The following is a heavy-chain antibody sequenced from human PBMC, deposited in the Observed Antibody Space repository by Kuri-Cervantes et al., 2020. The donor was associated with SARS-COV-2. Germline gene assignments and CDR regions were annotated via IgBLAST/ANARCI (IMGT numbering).Heavy chain of an antibody. CDR2: INHSGST. Sequence: SETLSLTCAVYGGSLSGYYWSWIRQPPGKGLEWIGEINHSGSTNYNPSLKSRVTISVDTSKNQFSLKLSSVTAADTAVYYCARVLTTVVPGYYYYMDVWGKGTTVTVSS. D-gene: IGHD4-23*01. CDR1: GGSLSGYY. CDR3: ARVLTTVVPGYYYYMDV. J-gene: IGHJ6*03. V-gene: IGHV4-34*01.